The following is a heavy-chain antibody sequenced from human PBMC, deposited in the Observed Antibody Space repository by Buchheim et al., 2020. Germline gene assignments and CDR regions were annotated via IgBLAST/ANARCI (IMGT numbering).Heavy chain of an antibody. J-gene: IGHJ4*02. CDR1: GFTFSSYA. V-gene: IGHV3-30*04. D-gene: IGHD2-15*01. CDR2: ISYDGSNK. Sequence: QVQLVESGGGVVQPGRSLRLSCAASGFTFSSYAMHWVRQAPGKGLEWVAVISYDGSNKHYADSVKGRFTISSDNSKNTLYLQMNSLRAEDTAVYYCAREAQTKIGYCSGGSCYSGLNYFDYWGQGTL. CDR3: AREAQTKIGYCSGGSCYSGLNYFDY.